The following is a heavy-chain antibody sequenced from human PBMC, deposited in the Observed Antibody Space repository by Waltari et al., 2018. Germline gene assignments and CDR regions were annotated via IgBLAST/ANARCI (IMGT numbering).Heavy chain of an antibody. V-gene: IGHV4-34*01. CDR3: ARGYYDILTGYFFAFDI. CDR1: GGSFIGYY. J-gene: IGHJ3*02. Sequence: QVQLQQWGAGLLKPSATLSLTCAVYGGSFIGYYWSWIRQPPGKGLEWIGEINHSGSTNYNPSLKSRVTISVDTSKNQFSLKLSSVTAADTAVYYCARGYYDILTGYFFAFDIWGQGTMVTVSS. D-gene: IGHD3-9*01. CDR2: INHSGST.